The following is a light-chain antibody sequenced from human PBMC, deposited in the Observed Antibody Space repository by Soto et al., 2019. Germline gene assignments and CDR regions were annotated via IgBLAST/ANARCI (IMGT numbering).Light chain of an antibody. CDR2: KAS. J-gene: IGKJ3*01. V-gene: IGKV1-5*03. CDR3: QQYNSYPPGFT. Sequence: DIQMTQSPSTLSASVGDRVTITCRASQSISSWLAWYQQKPGKAPKLLIYKASSLESGVPSRFSGSGSGTEFTITISSLQPDDFATYYCQQYNSYPPGFTFGPGTKVDIK. CDR1: QSISSW.